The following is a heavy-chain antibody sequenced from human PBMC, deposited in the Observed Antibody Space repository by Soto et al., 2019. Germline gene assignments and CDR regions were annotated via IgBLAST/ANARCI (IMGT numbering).Heavy chain of an antibody. D-gene: IGHD3-22*01. CDR2: IYPGDSDT. Sequence: PGESLKISCKGSGYSFTSYWIGWVRQMPGKGLEWMGIIYPGDSDTRYSPSFQGQVTISADKSISTAYLQWSSLKASDTAMYYCARGGSPITMIVVAQFDYWGQGTLVTVSS. CDR3: ARGGSPITMIVVAQFDY. J-gene: IGHJ4*02. V-gene: IGHV5-51*01. CDR1: GYSFTSYW.